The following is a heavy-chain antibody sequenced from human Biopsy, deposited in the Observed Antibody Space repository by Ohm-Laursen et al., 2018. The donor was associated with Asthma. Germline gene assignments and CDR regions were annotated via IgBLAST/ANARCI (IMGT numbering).Heavy chain of an antibody. V-gene: IGHV1-69*13. CDR1: GGTFNTYV. CDR2: INSVFGTT. J-gene: IGHJ4*02. Sequence: SVKVSCKSLGGTFNTYVIGWVRQAPGQGLEWMGGINSVFGTTTYPQKFQDRVTITADDSTSTVYMELSSLRSEDTAVYYCARKAGSCISRTCYSLDFWGQGTLATVSP. D-gene: IGHD2-2*01. CDR3: ARKAGSCISRTCYSLDF.